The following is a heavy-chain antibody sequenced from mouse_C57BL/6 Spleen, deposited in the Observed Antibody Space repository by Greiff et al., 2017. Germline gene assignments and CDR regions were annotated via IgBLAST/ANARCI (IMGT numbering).Heavy chain of an antibody. CDR1: GYAFTNYL. J-gene: IGHJ3*01. D-gene: IGHD1-1*01. CDR3: ARGDYYGTPSFAY. CDR2: INPGSGGT. Sequence: QVQLQQSGAELVRPGTSVKVSCKASGYAFTNYLIEWVKQRPGQGLEWIGVINPGSGGTNYNEKFKGKATLTADKSSSTAYMQLSSLTSEDSAVYFCARGDYYGTPSFAYWGQGTLVTVSA. V-gene: IGHV1-54*01.